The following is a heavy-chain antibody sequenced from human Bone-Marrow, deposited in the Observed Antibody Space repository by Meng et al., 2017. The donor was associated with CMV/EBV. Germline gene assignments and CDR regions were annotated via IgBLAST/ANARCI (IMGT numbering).Heavy chain of an antibody. CDR3: ARGSTSVTMIVVIFTAASQAYDS. J-gene: IGHJ3*01. D-gene: IGHD3-22*01. CDR2: ISSSSSTI. V-gene: IGHV3-48*04. CDR1: GFTFSSYS. Sequence: GESLKISCAASGFTFSSYSMNWVRQAPGKGLEWVSYISSSSSTIYYADFGKGRFTISRDNAKNSLLLQINSLRAEDTAVYYCARGSTSVTMIVVIFTAASQAYDSWGQGTMVTVSS.